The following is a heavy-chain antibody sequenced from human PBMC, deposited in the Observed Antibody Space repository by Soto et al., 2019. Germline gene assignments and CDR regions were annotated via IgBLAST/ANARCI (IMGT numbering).Heavy chain of an antibody. D-gene: IGHD6-19*01. CDR2: IIPNSGGT. J-gene: IGHJ4*02. V-gene: IGHV1-2*02. Sequence: ASVKVSCKASGYTFTDYYIHWVRQAPGQGLEWMGWIIPNSGGTNYAQKFQGRVTMTRDTSINTAYMELSSLRSDDTAVYYCARVLPLGGSGRSDFWGQGTLVTVSS. CDR3: ARVLPLGGSGRSDF. CDR1: GYTFTDYY.